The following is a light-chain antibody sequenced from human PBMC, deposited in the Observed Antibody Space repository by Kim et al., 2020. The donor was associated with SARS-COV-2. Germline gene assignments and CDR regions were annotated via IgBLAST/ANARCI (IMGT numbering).Light chain of an antibody. CDR2: GAS. V-gene: IGKV3-20*01. J-gene: IGKJ2*01. Sequence: LSPGETAPLSCSASQSVSVNYLAWFQQKPGQAPRLLIYGASSRATGIPDRFSGSGSGTDFTLTISRLEPEDFAVYYCQQYGASPRTFGQGTKLEI. CDR3: QQYGASPRT. CDR1: QSVSVNY.